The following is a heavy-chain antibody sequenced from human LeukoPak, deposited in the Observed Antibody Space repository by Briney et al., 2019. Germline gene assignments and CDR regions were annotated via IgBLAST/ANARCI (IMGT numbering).Heavy chain of an antibody. D-gene: IGHD3-9*01. CDR1: GYTFTSYG. J-gene: IGHJ4*02. CDR2: ISAHNGNT. V-gene: IGHV1-18*01. CDR3: ARERGENYDILTGYYIDY. Sequence: ASVKVSCKASGYTFTSYGISWVRQAPGQGLEWMGWISAHNGNTNCAQKFQGRVTMTTDTSTSTAYMELRSLRSDDTAVYYCARERGENYDILTGYYIDYWGQGTLVTVSS.